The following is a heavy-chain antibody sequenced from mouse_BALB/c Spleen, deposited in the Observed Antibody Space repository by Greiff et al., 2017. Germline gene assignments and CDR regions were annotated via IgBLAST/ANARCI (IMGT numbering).Heavy chain of an antibody. V-gene: IGHV1S81*02. J-gene: IGHJ3*01. D-gene: IGHD1-1*01. CDR1: GYTFTSYW. CDR3: ARSGYYCNSWFAY. Sequence: VQLQQPGAELVKPGASVKLSCKASGYTFTSYWMHWVKQRPGQGLEWIGEINPSNGRTNYNEKFKSKATLTVDKSSSTAYMQLSSLTSEDSAVYYRARSGYYCNSWFAYWGQGTPVTVSA. CDR2: INPSNGRT.